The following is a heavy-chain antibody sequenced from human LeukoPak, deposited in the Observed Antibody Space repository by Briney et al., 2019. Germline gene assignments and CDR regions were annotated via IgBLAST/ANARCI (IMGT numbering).Heavy chain of an antibody. Sequence: PGGSLRLSCAASRFTFSTYEMNWVRQAPGKGLEWLSYISSNSSIIYYADSVKGRFTISRDNAKNSLYLQMNSLSAEDAAVYYCVKDDGWVQYANWGQGTLVTVSS. V-gene: IGHV3-48*03. J-gene: IGHJ4*02. CDR2: ISSNSSII. D-gene: IGHD5-24*01. CDR3: VKDDGWVQYAN. CDR1: RFTFSTYE.